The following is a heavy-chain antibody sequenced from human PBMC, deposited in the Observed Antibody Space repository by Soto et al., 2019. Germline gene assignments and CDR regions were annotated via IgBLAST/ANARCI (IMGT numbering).Heavy chain of an antibody. CDR2: IKQDGSER. J-gene: IGHJ4*02. D-gene: IGHD3-3*01. Sequence: GALRLSCAVSGFSFGTYWMSWVRQAPGKGLEWLASIKQDGSERYYLDSVKGRFTISRDNAKDSLSLQMNSLRGEDTAFYYCARDVGPITIFGEALSGYFDFWGQGTLVTVSS. CDR3: ARDVGPITIFGEALSGYFDF. CDR1: GFSFGTYW. V-gene: IGHV3-7*03.